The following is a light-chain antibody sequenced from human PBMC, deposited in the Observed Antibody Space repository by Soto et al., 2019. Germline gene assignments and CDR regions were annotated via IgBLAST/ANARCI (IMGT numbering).Light chain of an antibody. CDR3: SSYTSSSTLVV. Sequence: QSALTQPASVSGSPGQSITISCTGTSSDVGDYNYVSWYQQHPGKAPKLMIYDVSKRPSGVSNRFSGSKSGSTASLTISGLQAEDEADYYCSSYTSSSTLVVFGGGTKLTVL. V-gene: IGLV2-14*03. CDR1: SSDVGDYNY. CDR2: DVS. J-gene: IGLJ2*01.